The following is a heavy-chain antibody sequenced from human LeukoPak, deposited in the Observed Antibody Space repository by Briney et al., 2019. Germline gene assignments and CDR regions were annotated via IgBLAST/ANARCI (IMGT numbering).Heavy chain of an antibody. CDR3: ARVSQWFGELSRFDY. J-gene: IGHJ4*02. CDR1: GGSISSYY. Sequence: PSETLSLTCTVSGGSISSYYWSWIRQPPGKGLEWIGYIYYSGSTNYNPSLKGRVTISVDTSKNQFSLKLSSVTAADTAVYYCARVSQWFGELSRFDYWGQGTLVTVSS. CDR2: IYYSGST. V-gene: IGHV4-59*01. D-gene: IGHD3-10*01.